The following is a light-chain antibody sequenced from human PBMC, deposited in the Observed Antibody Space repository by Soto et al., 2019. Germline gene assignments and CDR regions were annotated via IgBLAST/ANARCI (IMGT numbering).Light chain of an antibody. V-gene: IGKV3-20*01. Sequence: EIVLTQSPGTLSLSPGDRATLSCRASQSVGSNYLGWYQQKPGQTPRLLIYGTSNRATGIPDRFSGSGSGTDFTLPICRLEPEDFSVYYWQQYSNSPPWTFGQGTKVEIK. J-gene: IGKJ1*01. CDR2: GTS. CDR3: QQYSNSPPWT. CDR1: QSVGSNY.